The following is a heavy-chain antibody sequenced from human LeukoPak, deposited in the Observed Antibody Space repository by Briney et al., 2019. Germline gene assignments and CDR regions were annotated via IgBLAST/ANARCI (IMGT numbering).Heavy chain of an antibody. Sequence: GGSLRLSCAASGFTFNSYSMNWVRQAPGKGLEWVGHIKSKTDGGTTEYAAPVKGRFTISRDDSKNTLYLQMNSLKSEDTAVYYCITDVDLSSNDYGFHFDYWGQGTLVTVSS. CDR3: ITDVDLSSNDYGFHFDY. J-gene: IGHJ4*02. CDR1: GFTFNSYS. CDR2: IKSKTDGGTT. D-gene: IGHD4/OR15-4a*01. V-gene: IGHV3-15*01.